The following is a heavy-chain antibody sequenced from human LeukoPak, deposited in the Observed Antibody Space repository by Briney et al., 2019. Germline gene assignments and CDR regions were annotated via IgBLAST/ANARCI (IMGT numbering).Heavy chain of an antibody. CDR2: IIPIFGTA. J-gene: IGHJ5*02. V-gene: IGHV1-69*05. D-gene: IGHD1-26*01. CDR3: ARDNSVGDNAWWFDP. Sequence: SVKVSCKASGGTFSSYAISWVRQAPGQGLEWMGGIIPIFGTANYAQKFQGRVTMTRDMSTSTDYMELSSLRSEDTAVYYCARDNSVGDNAWWFDPWGQGTLVTVSS. CDR1: GGTFSSYA.